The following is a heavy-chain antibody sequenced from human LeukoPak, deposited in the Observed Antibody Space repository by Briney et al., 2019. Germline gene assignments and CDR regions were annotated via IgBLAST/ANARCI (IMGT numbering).Heavy chain of an antibody. V-gene: IGHV4-4*07. CDR2: IHSSGST. Sequence: SETLSLTCTVSGGSISSNYWSWIRQSAVKGLEWIGRIHSSGSTNYNPSLKSRVTMSVDTSKNQFSLRLSSVTAGDTAVYFCARGSSSSPNWFDPWGRGTQVTVSS. CDR1: GGSISSNY. D-gene: IGHD6-13*01. J-gene: IGHJ5*02. CDR3: ARGSSSSPNWFDP.